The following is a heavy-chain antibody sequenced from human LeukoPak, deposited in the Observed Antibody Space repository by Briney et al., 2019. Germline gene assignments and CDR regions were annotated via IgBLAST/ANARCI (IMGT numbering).Heavy chain of an antibody. V-gene: IGHV4-59*01. CDR2: IYYSGST. Sequence: SETLSLTCTVSSGSISSYYWSWIRQPPGKGLEWIGYIYYSGSTNYNPSLKSRVTISVDTSKNQFSLKLSSATAADTAVYYCARDRTDYDILTGSYYYYGMDVWGQGTTVTVSS. D-gene: IGHD3-9*01. CDR3: ARDRTDYDILTGSYYYYGMDV. J-gene: IGHJ6*02. CDR1: SGSISSYY.